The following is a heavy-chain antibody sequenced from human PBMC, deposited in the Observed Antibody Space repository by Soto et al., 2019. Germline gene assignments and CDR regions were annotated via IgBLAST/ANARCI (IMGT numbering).Heavy chain of an antibody. V-gene: IGHV3-13*01. Sequence: GGSLRLSCAASGFTFSSYDMHWVRQATGKGLEWVSAIGTAGDTYYPGSVKGRFTISRENAKNSLYLQMNSLRAGDTAVYYCARLNNWGGAFDIWGQGTMVTVSS. D-gene: IGHD7-27*01. CDR2: IGTAGDT. CDR1: GFTFSSYD. J-gene: IGHJ3*02. CDR3: ARLNNWGGAFDI.